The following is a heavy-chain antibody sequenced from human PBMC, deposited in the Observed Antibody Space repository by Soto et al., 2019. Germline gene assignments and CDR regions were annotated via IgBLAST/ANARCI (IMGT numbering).Heavy chain of an antibody. CDR1: GYSFTTYW. J-gene: IGHJ3*02. D-gene: IGHD1-1*01. CDR3: ARPGKKTGTTSTTFDI. CDR2: IYPADSDT. V-gene: IGHV5-51*01. Sequence: PGESLKISCKGSGYSFTTYWIGWVRQMPGKGLEWMGIIYPADSDTRYSPSFQGQVTISADKSISTAYLQWSSLKASDTAMYYCARPGKKTGTTSTTFDIWGQGTMVTVSS.